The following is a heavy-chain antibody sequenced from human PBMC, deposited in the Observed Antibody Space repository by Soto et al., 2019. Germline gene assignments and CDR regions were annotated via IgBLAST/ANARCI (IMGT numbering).Heavy chain of an antibody. V-gene: IGHV3-9*01. CDR3: AKGGRGAVAGATFDY. D-gene: IGHD6-19*01. Sequence: EVQLVESGGGLVQPGRSLRLSCAASGFTFDDYAMHWVRQAPGKGLEWVSGISWNSGSIGYADSVKGRFTISRDNAKNSLDLQMNSLRAEDTALYYCAKGGRGAVAGATFDYWGQGTLVTGSS. J-gene: IGHJ4*02. CDR1: GFTFDDYA. CDR2: ISWNSGSI.